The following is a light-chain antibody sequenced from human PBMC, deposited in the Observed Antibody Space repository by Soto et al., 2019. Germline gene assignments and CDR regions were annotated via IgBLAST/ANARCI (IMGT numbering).Light chain of an antibody. V-gene: IGKV3-20*01. CDR1: ESVTSSY. CDR2: GAS. J-gene: IGKJ2*01. Sequence: IGLTQSPGTLSLSPGERATLSCRASESVTSSYLAWYQQKPGQAPSLLIYGASSRATGIPDRFSGSCCGTDFPLTISRLEPEDFAVYYCQQFRASAYTFGQGTKLEIK. CDR3: QQFRASAYT.